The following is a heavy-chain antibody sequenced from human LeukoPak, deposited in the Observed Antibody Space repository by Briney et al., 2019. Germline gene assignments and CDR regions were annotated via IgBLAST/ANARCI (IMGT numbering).Heavy chain of an antibody. J-gene: IGHJ4*02. V-gene: IGHV1-18*01. CDR3: ARGREIVGADHFDY. CDR1: GYLFTTYG. CDR2: ISAYNGNT. D-gene: IGHD1-26*01. Sequence: GASVKVSCKTSGYLFTTYGISWVRQAPGQGLEWMGWISAYNGNTNYAQKLQGRVTMTTDTSTSTAYMELRSLRSDDTAVYYCARGREIVGADHFDYWGQGTLVTVSS.